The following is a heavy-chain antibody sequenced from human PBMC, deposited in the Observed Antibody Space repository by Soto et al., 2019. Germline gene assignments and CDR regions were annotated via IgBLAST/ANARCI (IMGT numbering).Heavy chain of an antibody. V-gene: IGHV3-23*01. J-gene: IGHJ3*02. CDR2: ISGSGGST. Sequence: GGSLRLSCAASGFTFSSYAMSWVRQAPGKGLEWVSAISGSGGSTYYADSVKGRFTISRDNSKNTLYLQMNSLRAEDTVVYYCAKEEDHVLRFLEWLSHDAFDIWGQGTMVTVSS. CDR1: GFTFSSYA. D-gene: IGHD3-3*01. CDR3: AKEEDHVLRFLEWLSHDAFDI.